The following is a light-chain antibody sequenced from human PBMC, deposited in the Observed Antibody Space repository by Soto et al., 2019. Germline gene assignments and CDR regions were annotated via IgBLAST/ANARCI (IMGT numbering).Light chain of an antibody. CDR2: DVS. J-gene: IGLJ2*01. Sequence: QSALTQPASVSGSPGQSITISCTGTGSDIGGYNFVSWYQQHPGKAPKLMIYDVSNRPSGVSNRFSGSKSSNTASLTISGLQAEDEADYYCTSYTTSSTLVVFGGGTKVTVL. CDR3: TSYTTSSTLVV. V-gene: IGLV2-14*01. CDR1: GSDIGGYNF.